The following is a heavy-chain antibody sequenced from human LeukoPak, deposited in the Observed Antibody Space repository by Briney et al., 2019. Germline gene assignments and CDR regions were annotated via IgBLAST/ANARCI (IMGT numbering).Heavy chain of an antibody. D-gene: IGHD1-26*01. CDR3: ARDSGSPFDY. CDR1: GFTFSSYS. V-gene: IGHV3-21*01. Sequence: PGGSLRLSCAAPGFTFSSYSMNWVRQAPGKGLEWVSSISSSSSYIYYADSVKGRFTISRDNAKNSLYLQMNSLKAEDTAVYYCARDSGSPFDYWGQGTLVTVSS. J-gene: IGHJ4*02. CDR2: ISSSSSYI.